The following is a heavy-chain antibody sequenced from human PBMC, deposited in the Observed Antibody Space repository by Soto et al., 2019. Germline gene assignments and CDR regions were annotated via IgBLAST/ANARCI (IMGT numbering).Heavy chain of an antibody. J-gene: IGHJ6*02. V-gene: IGHV3-30*03. CDR2: ILHDGSAE. CDR3: XRSRDGYSFYFYYGMDG. D-gene: IGHD4-4*01. Sequence: GGSLRLSCAASGFIFTSYGMHWVRQAPGKGLEWMALILHDGSAEYYADSVKGRFTISRDNSKNTLYLQMNSLTAEDTAVYYCXRSRDGYSFYFYYGMDGWGPGTTVTVSS. CDR1: GFIFTSYG.